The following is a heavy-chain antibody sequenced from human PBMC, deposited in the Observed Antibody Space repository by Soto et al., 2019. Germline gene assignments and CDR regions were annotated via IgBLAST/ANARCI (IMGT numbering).Heavy chain of an antibody. V-gene: IGHV3-73*01. CDR3: TRFSGYGGTP. D-gene: IGHD4-17*01. Sequence: SLRLSCAASGFTFSGSAMHWVRQASGKGLEWVGRIRSKANSYATAYAASVKGRFTISRDDSKNTAYLQMNSLKTEDTAVYYCTRFSGYGGTPWGQGTLVTVSS. CDR1: GFTFSGSA. J-gene: IGHJ5*02. CDR2: IRSKANSYAT.